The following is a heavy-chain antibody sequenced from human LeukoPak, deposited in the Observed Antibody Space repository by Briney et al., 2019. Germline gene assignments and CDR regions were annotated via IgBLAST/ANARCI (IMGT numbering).Heavy chain of an antibody. CDR3: ARALPHVRSGYYYYYMDV. Sequence: ASVKVSCKASGYIFTSYYIHWVRQAPGQGLEWMGLINPSGGSTGYAQKFQGRVTMTWDTSTSTVYMELNSLRSDDTAVYHCARALPHVRSGYYYYYMDVWGKGTTVTISS. CDR2: INPSGGST. V-gene: IGHV1-46*01. CDR1: GYIFTSYY. J-gene: IGHJ6*03. D-gene: IGHD6-25*01.